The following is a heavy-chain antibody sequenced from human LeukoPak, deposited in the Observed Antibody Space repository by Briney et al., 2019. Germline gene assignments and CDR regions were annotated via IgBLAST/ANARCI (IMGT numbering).Heavy chain of an antibody. CDR2: YSGGST. CDR3: ARGSGWSGDY. CDR1: GFTVRSNY. V-gene: IGHV3-66*01. J-gene: IGHJ4*02. D-gene: IGHD6-19*01. Sequence: GGSLRLSCAASGFTVRSNYMNWVRQAPGKGLEWVSVYSGGSTYYADSVKGRFTISRDNSKNTLYLQTNSLRAEDTAVYYCARGSGWSGDYWGQGTLVTVSS.